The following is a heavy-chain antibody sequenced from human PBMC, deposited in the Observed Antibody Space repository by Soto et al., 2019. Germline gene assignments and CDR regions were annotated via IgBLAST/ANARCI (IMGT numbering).Heavy chain of an antibody. D-gene: IGHD2-2*01. CDR3: ARKRKYQLLTRKVTETTALYYYYGMDV. Sequence: SETLSLTCTVSGGSVSSGSYYWSWLRQPPGKGLEWIGYIYYSGSTNYNPSLNSRVTISVDTSKNQFSLKLSSVTAADTAMYYCARKRKYQLLTRKVTETTALYYYYGMDVWGQGTTVTVSS. J-gene: IGHJ6*02. V-gene: IGHV4-61*01. CDR2: IYYSGST. CDR1: GGSVSSGSYY.